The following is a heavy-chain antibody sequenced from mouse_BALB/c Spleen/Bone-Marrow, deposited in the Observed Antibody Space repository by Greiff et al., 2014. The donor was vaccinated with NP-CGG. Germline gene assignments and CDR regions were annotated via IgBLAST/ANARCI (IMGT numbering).Heavy chain of an antibody. Sequence: LVESGPELVKPGASVRISCKASGYTFTSYYIHWVKQRPGQGLEWIGWIYPGNVNTKYNEKFKGKATLTADKSSSTAYMQLSSLTSEDSAVYFCASYDGSYSDVWGAGTTVTVSS. V-gene: IGHV1S56*01. J-gene: IGHJ1*01. CDR1: GYTFTSYY. CDR2: IYPGNVNT. D-gene: IGHD2-3*01. CDR3: ASYDGSYSDV.